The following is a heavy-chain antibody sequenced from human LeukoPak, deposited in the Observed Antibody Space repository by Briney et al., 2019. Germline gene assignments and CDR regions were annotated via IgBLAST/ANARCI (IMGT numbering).Heavy chain of an antibody. V-gene: IGHV3-21*01. CDR1: GFTFGDYS. J-gene: IGHJ4*02. CDR2: ISSGSSYI. Sequence: GGSLRLSCAASGFTFGDYSMHWVRQAPGKGLEWVSSISSGSSYIYYTDSVRGRFTISRDNAKNSLYLQVNSLRAEDTAMYYCVRDRGYCSGGTCYALWDYWGQGTLVTVSS. D-gene: IGHD2-15*01. CDR3: VRDRGYCSGGTCYALWDY.